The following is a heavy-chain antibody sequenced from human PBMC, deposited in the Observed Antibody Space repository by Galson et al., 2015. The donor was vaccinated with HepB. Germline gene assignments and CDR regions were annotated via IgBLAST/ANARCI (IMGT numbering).Heavy chain of an antibody. J-gene: IGHJ3*02. CDR3: ARGSALGYCSGGSCYPPDAFDI. D-gene: IGHD2-15*01. Sequence: CAISGDSVSSNSAAWNWIRQSPSRGLEWLGRTYYRSKWYNDYAVSVKSRITINPDTSKNQFSLQLNSVTPEDTAVYYCARGSALGYCSGGSCYPPDAFDIWGQGTMVTVSS. CDR2: TYYRSKWYN. CDR1: GDSVSSNSAA. V-gene: IGHV6-1*01.